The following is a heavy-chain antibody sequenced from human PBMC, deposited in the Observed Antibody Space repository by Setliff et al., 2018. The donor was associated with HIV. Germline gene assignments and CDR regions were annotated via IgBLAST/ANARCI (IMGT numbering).Heavy chain of an antibody. V-gene: IGHV1-69*05. CDR2: IIPMYGVT. CDR3: ARSSGWPPHYLDN. Sequence: SVKVSCKASGGTFSSYVISWVRQAPGQGPEWMGGIIPMYGVTNYAQKFQGRVTITTDEATRTAYMDLNSLLVEDTAVYYCARSSGWPPHYLDNWGQGTLVTVSS. CDR1: GGTFSSYV. J-gene: IGHJ4*02. D-gene: IGHD6-19*01.